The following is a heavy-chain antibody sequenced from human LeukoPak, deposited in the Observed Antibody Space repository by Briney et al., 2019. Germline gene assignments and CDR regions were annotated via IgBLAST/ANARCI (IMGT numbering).Heavy chain of an antibody. V-gene: IGHV3-66*01. J-gene: IGHJ4*02. D-gene: IGHD3-9*01. CDR1: GFTVSSNY. CDR2: IYSGGST. Sequence: GGSLRLSRAASGFTVSSNYMSWVRQAPGKGLEWVSVIYSGGSTYYADSVKGRFTISRDNSKNTLYLQMNSLRAEDTAVYYCARGGVYDYDILTGYSLATDYWGQGTLVTVSS. CDR3: ARGGVYDYDILTGYSLATDY.